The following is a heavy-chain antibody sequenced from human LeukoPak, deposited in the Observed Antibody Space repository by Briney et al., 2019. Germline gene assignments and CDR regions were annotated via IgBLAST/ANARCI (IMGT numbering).Heavy chain of an antibody. V-gene: IGHV3-23*01. CDR1: GFTFSSYA. CDR3: AKAGSDYVWGSYRPGFFDY. Sequence: GGSLRLSCAASGFTFSSYAMSWVRQAPGKGLEWVSAISGSGGSTYYADSVKGRFTISRDNSKNTLYLQMNSLRAEDTAVYYCAKAGSDYVWGSYRPGFFDYWGQGTLVTVSS. CDR2: ISGSGGST. J-gene: IGHJ4*02. D-gene: IGHD3-16*02.